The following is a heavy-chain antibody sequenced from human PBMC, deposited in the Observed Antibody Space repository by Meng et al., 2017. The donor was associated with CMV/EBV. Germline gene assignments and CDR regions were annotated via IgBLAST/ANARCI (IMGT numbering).Heavy chain of an antibody. CDR3: ARSGWFDP. Sequence: SQTLSLTCAVYGGSFSGYYWSWIRQPPGKGLEWIGEINHSGSTNYNPSLKSRVTISVDTSKNQFSLKLSSVTAADTAVYYCARSGWFDPWGQGTLVTVSS. V-gene: IGHV4-34*01. J-gene: IGHJ5*02. CDR1: GGSFSGYY. D-gene: IGHD3-10*01. CDR2: INHSGST.